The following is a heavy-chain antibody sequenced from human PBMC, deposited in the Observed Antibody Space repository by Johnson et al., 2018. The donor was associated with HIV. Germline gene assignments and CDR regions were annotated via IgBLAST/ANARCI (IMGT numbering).Heavy chain of an antibody. CDR3: ATSHGSHGAFDI. CDR2: IRYDGSNK. D-gene: IGHD1-26*01. Sequence: QVQLVESGGGVVQPGRSLRLSCAASGFTFSNYGMHWVRQAPGKGLEWVAFIRYDGSNKYYADSVKGRFTISRDNSKNTLYLQMNSLRAEDTAVYYCATSHGSHGAFDIWGQGTTVTVSS. J-gene: IGHJ3*02. CDR1: GFTFSNYG. V-gene: IGHV3-30*02.